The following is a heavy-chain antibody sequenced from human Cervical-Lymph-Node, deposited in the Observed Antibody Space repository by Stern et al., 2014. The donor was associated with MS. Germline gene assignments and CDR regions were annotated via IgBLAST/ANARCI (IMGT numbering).Heavy chain of an antibody. V-gene: IGHV3-30-3*01. Sequence: VQLLESGGGVVQPGRSLRVSCATAGFTFTSYAMNWVRQAPGKGLEWVAFIAYDETTKSYAVSVKGRFTIARDNSKNTLYLQMSSLRAEDTAVYYCVRERSSRGFDYWGQGSLVTVSS. CDR2: IAYDETTK. D-gene: IGHD5/OR15-5a*01. J-gene: IGHJ4*02. CDR3: VRERSSRGFDY. CDR1: GFTFTSYA.